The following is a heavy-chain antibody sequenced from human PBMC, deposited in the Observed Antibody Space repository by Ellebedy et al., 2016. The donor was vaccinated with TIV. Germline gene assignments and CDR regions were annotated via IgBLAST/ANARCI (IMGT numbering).Heavy chain of an antibody. Sequence: GESLKISCAASGFTFRNNGVSWVRQAPGKGLEWVSSITSSGDATYYADSVKGRFTISRDLSKNTVYLQMNSLRAEDTAVYFCARVELLGFDSWGQGTLVTVSS. CDR2: ITSSGDAT. V-gene: IGHV3-23*01. CDR3: ARVELLGFDS. J-gene: IGHJ4*02. CDR1: GFTFRNNG. D-gene: IGHD1-7*01.